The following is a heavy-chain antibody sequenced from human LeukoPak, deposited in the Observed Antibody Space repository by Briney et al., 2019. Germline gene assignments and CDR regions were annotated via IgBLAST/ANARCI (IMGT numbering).Heavy chain of an antibody. CDR1: GGSISSSYYY. D-gene: IGHD3-3*01. V-gene: IGHV4-39*01. Sequence: SQTLSLTCTVSGGSISSSYYYWGWIRQPPGKGLEWIGIIYYNGSTYYNPSLKSRVTISVDTSKNQFSLKLHSVTAADTAVYYCASLGRYDFWSGLTVDCWGQGTLVTVSS. CDR3: ASLGRYDFWSGLTVDC. CDR2: IYYNGST. J-gene: IGHJ4*02.